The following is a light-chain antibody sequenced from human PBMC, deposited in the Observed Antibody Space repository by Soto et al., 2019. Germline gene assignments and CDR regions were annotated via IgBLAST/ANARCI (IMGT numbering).Light chain of an antibody. CDR2: GAS. J-gene: IGKJ1*01. CDR3: LLDFRYFWA. Sequence: EIVMTQSPATLSVSPGERVTLSCRASQSVSSNLAWYQQKPGQAPRLLIYGASTRATAVPARFSGSGSGTEFTLTISSLQSEDFATYYCLLDFRYFWAFGQGTKVEIK. CDR1: QSVSSN. V-gene: IGKV3-15*01.